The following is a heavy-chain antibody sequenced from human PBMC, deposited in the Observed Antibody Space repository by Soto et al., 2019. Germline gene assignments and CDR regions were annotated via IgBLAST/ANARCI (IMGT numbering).Heavy chain of an antibody. CDR3: ARAPGIAVAGNYGMDV. CDR2: TYYRSKWYN. V-gene: IGHV6-1*01. D-gene: IGHD6-19*01. J-gene: IGHJ6*04. CDR1: GDSVSSNSAA. Sequence: SQTLSLTCAISGDSVSSNSAAWNWIRQSPSRGLEWLGRTYYRSKWYNDYAVSVKSRITINPHTSKNHFPLQLNSGPPGDRAVYYCARAPGIAVAGNYGMDVGGKGTTVTVSS.